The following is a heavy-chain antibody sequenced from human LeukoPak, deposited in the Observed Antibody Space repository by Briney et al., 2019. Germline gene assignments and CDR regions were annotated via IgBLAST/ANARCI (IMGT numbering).Heavy chain of an antibody. J-gene: IGHJ4*02. V-gene: IGHV1-8*01. Sequence: ASVKVSCKASRYTFSNYDVTWVRQAPGQGLEYMGWMNPNSGNTGFAQKFRGRVTMTSDASTTSAFMELMRLTSEDTAVYYCTRAVRNQLLSEYWGQGTRITVSS. CDR1: RYTFSNYD. CDR2: MNPNSGNT. CDR3: TRAVRNQLLSEY. D-gene: IGHD2-2*01.